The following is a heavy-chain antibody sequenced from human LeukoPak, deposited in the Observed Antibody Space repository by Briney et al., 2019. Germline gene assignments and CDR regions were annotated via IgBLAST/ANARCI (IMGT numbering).Heavy chain of an antibody. Sequence: GGSLRLSCAASGFTFSSFAIHWVRQAPGKGLEWVAVISYDGSNKYYADSVKGRFTISRDNSKNTLYLQMNSLRAEDTAVYYCARETGSAVGSTDFDYWGQGTLVTVSS. V-gene: IGHV3-30-3*01. J-gene: IGHJ4*02. D-gene: IGHD4-17*01. CDR3: ARETGSAVGSTDFDY. CDR1: GFTFSSFA. CDR2: ISYDGSNK.